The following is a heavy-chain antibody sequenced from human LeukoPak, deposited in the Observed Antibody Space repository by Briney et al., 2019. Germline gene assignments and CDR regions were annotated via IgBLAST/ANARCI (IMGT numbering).Heavy chain of an antibody. D-gene: IGHD3-10*01. J-gene: IGHJ4*02. Sequence: PSETLSLTCTVSGGSISSYYWSWIRQPPGKGLEWIGYIYYSGTTNYNPSLKSRVTISVDTSKNQFSLKLSSVTAADTAVYYCARLVHVVRGVHYFDYWGQGALVTVSS. V-gene: IGHV4-59*08. CDR2: IYYSGTT. CDR1: GGSISSYY. CDR3: ARLVHVVRGVHYFDY.